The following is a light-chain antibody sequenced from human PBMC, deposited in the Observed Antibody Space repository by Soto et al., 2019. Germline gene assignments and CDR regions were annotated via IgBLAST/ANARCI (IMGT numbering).Light chain of an antibody. CDR1: QGISSY. CDR3: QQSHATIT. Sequence: AIRMTQSPSSLSAATGARVTITCRASQGISSYLAWYQQKPGKDPKLLIYAASTLQSGVPSRCSGSGSGTDFTLTISRLQPEDFATYYCQQSHATITFGQGTRLEIK. V-gene: IGKV1-8*01. J-gene: IGKJ5*01. CDR2: AAS.